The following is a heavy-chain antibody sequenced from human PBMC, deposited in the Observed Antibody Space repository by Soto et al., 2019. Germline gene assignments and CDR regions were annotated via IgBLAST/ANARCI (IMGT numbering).Heavy chain of an antibody. CDR3: ARSSGYVPGGY. CDR1: GYPISSGYY. CDR2: IHHSGST. J-gene: IGHJ4*02. Sequence: SETLSLTCAVSGYPISSGYYWGWIRQPPGKGLEWIGIIHHSGSTYYNPSLRSRITISVDTSKNQFSLKMPSVNAADTAVYYCARSSGYVPGGYWGQGILVTVSS. D-gene: IGHD5-12*01. V-gene: IGHV4-38-2*01.